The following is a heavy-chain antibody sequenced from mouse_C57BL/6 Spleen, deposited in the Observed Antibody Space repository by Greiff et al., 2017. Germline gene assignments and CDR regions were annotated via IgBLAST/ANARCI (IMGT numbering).Heavy chain of an antibody. CDR3: ARENYDAMDY. CDR1: GFTFSDYY. V-gene: IGHV5-16*01. Sequence: DVQLVESEGGLVQPGSSMKLSCTASGFTFSDYYMAWVRQVPEKGLEWVANINYDGSSTYYLASLKSRFIISRDNAKNILYLQMSSLKSEDTATYYCARENYDAMDYWGQGTSVTVSS. CDR2: INYDGSST. J-gene: IGHJ4*01.